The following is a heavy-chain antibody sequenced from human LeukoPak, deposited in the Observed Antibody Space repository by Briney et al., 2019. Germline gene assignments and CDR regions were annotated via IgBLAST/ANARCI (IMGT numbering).Heavy chain of an antibody. CDR2: ISNTGGST. CDR1: RFSFSNYA. V-gene: IGHV3-23*01. J-gene: IGHJ5*02. CDR3: AKALSDWLALGNWFDP. Sequence: PGGSLRLSCAASRFSFSNYAMSWVRQAPGKGLEWVSAISNTGGSTYYADSVKGRFTISRDNSKNTLYLQMNSLRADDTAVYYCAKALSDWLALGNWFDPWGQGTLVTVSS. D-gene: IGHD3-9*01.